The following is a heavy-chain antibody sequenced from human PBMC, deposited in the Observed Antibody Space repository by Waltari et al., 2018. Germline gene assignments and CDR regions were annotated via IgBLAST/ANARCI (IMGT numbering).Heavy chain of an antibody. CDR1: GFIFRPYW. CDR2: IKQDGSEE. D-gene: IGHD2-2*01. J-gene: IGHJ4*02. Sequence: EVQVVESGGGLVQPGGSLRLSCAASGFIFRPYWMSWVLQAPGKGLEWVANIKQDGSEEYYVDSVKGRFTISRDNAKNSLYLQMNSLRAEDTAVYYCARVVRYCSSTSCFYFDYWGQGTLVTVSS. V-gene: IGHV3-7*01. CDR3: ARVVRYCSSTSCFYFDY.